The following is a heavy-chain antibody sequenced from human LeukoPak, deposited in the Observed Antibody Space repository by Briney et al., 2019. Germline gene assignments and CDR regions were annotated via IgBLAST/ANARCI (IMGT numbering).Heavy chain of an antibody. V-gene: IGHV3-30*02. CDR3: AKAFRFWSGYSINWFDP. Sequence: GGSLRLCCAASGFTFSSYGMHWVRQAPGKGLEWVAFIRYDGSNKYYADSVKGRFTISRDNSKNTLYLQVNSLGAEDTAVYYCAKAFRFWSGYSINWFDPWGQGTLVTVSS. CDR1: GFTFSSYG. D-gene: IGHD3-3*01. CDR2: IRYDGSNK. J-gene: IGHJ5*02.